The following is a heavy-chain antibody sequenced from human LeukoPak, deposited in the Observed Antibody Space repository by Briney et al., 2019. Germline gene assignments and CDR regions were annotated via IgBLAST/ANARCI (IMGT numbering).Heavy chain of an antibody. Sequence: SETLSLTCTVSGGSISSSSYYWSWIRQPPGKGLEWIGEINHSGSTNYNPSLKSRVTISVDTSKNQFSLKLSSVTAADTAVYYCASGSTAEWELLHYWGQGTLVTVSS. CDR2: INHSGST. D-gene: IGHD1-26*01. V-gene: IGHV4-39*07. CDR3: ASGSTAEWELLHY. CDR1: GGSISSSSYY. J-gene: IGHJ4*02.